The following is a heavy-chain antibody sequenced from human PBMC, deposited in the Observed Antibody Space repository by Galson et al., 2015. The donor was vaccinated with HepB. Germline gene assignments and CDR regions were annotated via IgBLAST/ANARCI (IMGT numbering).Heavy chain of an antibody. J-gene: IGHJ4*02. CDR3: ARTPHSDFWSGPRYYFDY. D-gene: IGHD3-3*01. CDR1: GFTFSDYH. V-gene: IGHV3-11*01. Sequence: SLRLSCAASGFTFSDYHMSWIRQAPGKGLEWVSYISSSGSTIYYADSVKGRFTISRDNAKNSLYLQMNSLRAEDTAVYYCARTPHSDFWSGPRYYFDYWGQGTLVTVSS. CDR2: ISSSGSTI.